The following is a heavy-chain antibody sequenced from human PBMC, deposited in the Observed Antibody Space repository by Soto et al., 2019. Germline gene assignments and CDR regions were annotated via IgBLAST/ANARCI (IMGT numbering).Heavy chain of an antibody. D-gene: IGHD6-19*01. J-gene: IGHJ4*02. V-gene: IGHV1-46*03. CDR3: AREPMTDIAVAGTFDY. CDR2: INPSGGST. Sequence: QVQLVQSGAEVKKPGASVKVSCKASGYTFTSYYMHWVRQAPGQGLEWMGIINPSGGSTSYEQKFHGRVTMTRDTSPSTVYMELRSLRSEDTAGYYCAREPMTDIAVAGTFDYWGQGTLVTVSS. CDR1: GYTFTSYY.